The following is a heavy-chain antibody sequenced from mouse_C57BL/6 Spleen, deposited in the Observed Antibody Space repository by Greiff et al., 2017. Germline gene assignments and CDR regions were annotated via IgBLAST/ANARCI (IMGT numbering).Heavy chain of an antibody. V-gene: IGHV2-3*01. CDR3: AKPERGLYYDYGGLYFDV. CDR1: GFSLTSYG. D-gene: IGHD2-4*01. CDR2: IWGDGRT. Sequence: VQLKESGPGLVAPSQSLSITCTVSGFSLTSYGVSWVRQPPGKGLEWLGVIWGDGRTNYHSALISRLSISKDNSKSQVFLKLNSLQTDDTATYYCAKPERGLYYDYGGLYFDVWGTGTTVTVSS. J-gene: IGHJ1*03.